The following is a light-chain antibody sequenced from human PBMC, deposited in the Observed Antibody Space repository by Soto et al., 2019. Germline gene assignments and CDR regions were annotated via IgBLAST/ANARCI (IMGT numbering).Light chain of an antibody. CDR2: DAS. V-gene: IGKV3-11*01. J-gene: IGKJ5*01. CDR3: QQRHMWPIT. Sequence: EVVLTQSPGTLSLSPGERATLSCRASQSVSSYLAWYQQKPGQAPRLLIYDASNRATGIPARFSGSGSGTDFTLTISGLQPDDFATYYCQQRHMWPITFGQGTRLEIK. CDR1: QSVSSY.